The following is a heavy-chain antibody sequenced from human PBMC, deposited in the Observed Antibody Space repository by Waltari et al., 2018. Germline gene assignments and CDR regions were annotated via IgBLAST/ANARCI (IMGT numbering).Heavy chain of an antibody. Sequence: EVQLVESGGGLVKPGGSLRLSCAASGFTFSSYSMNWVRQAPGKGLEWVSSISSSSSYIYYADSVKGRFTISRDNAKNSLYLQMNSLRAEDTAVYYCARSKPGITMVQDDKPADYWGQGTLVTVSS. CDR2: ISSSSSYI. CDR3: ARSKPGITMVQDDKPADY. V-gene: IGHV3-21*01. J-gene: IGHJ4*02. CDR1: GFTFSSYS. D-gene: IGHD3-10*01.